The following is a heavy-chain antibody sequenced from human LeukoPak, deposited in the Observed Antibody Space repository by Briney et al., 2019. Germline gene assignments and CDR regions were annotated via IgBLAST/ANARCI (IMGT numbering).Heavy chain of an antibody. V-gene: IGHV4-30-4*01. CDR1: GGSLSSGDYY. CDR2: IYYSGST. J-gene: IGHJ5*02. D-gene: IGHD3-10*01. Sequence: SQTLSLTCTVSGGSLSSGDYYWGWLRQPPGRGVEGLGYIYYSGSTYYNPSLKSRVTISLDTSKHQFSLKLSSLTAADTAVCYFARGYYGSGSSEPWGQGTLVTVSS. CDR3: ARGYYGSGSSEP.